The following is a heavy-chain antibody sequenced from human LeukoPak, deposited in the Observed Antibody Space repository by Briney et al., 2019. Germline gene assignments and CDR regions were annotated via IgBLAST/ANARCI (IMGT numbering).Heavy chain of an antibody. D-gene: IGHD2-15*01. J-gene: IGHJ4*02. Sequence: ESLQISCKGSGYSFTSYWIGGVRQLPGKGLEWMGIIYPGDSDTRYSPSFQGQVTISADKSISTAYLQWSSLKASDTAMYYCARGLGYCSGGSCYYFDYWGQGTLVTVSS. CDR2: IYPGDSDT. CDR3: ARGLGYCSGGSCYYFDY. V-gene: IGHV5-51*01. CDR1: GYSFTSYW.